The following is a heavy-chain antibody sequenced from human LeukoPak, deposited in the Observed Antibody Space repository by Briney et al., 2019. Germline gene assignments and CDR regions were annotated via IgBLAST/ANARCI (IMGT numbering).Heavy chain of an antibody. D-gene: IGHD2-8*01. V-gene: IGHV4-4*07. CDR3: AREVCTSGVCYTRGGFDR. CDR2: IYTSGST. Sequence: SETLSLTCTVSCGSISSYYWNWIRHPAGKGLECIGRIYTSGSTNHNLSLKGRVTMFVDPAQDQFPQKLSSVTAADTAVDYCAREVCTSGVCYTRGGFDRWRQGTMVTVP. J-gene: IGHJ5*02. CDR1: CGSISSYY.